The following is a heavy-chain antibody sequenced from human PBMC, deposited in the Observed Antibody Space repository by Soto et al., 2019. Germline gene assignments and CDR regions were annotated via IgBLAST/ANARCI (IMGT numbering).Heavy chain of an antibody. CDR3: ERSLGSFRDVVFVPSVLDP. J-gene: IGHJ5*02. V-gene: IGHV1-8*01. Sequence: QVQLVQSGAEVKKPGASVKVSCKASGYTFTNYNINWVRQATGQGLEWMGWMNPNSGSTDYAQKFQGRVTMTWHTSISTALMELSSLTSDDTAVYYCERSLGSFRDVVFVPSVLDPWGQGTLVTVSS. CDR2: MNPNSGST. CDR1: GYTFTNYN. D-gene: IGHD2-2*01.